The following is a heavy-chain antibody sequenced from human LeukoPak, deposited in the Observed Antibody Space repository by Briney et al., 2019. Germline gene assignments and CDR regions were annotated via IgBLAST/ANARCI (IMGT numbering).Heavy chain of an antibody. J-gene: IGHJ4*02. Sequence: GGSLRLSCAASGITVRSSCMSWVRQAPGKGLEWVSAICSGDSTYYADSVKGRLTISRDNSKNTLYLQMNSLRAEDTAVYYCARGLMTFGGAIGREYYFDFWGQGTLVTVSS. CDR2: ICSGDST. CDR3: ARGLMTFGGAIGREYYFDF. D-gene: IGHD3-16*02. CDR1: GITVRSSC. V-gene: IGHV3-66*01.